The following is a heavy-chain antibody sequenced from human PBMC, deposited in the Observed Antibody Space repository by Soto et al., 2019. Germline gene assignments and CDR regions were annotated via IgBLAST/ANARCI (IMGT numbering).Heavy chain of an antibody. CDR3: ARGHIVVVPTVGWFDP. Sequence: XETLSLTCTVSGYCISSGYYWCCIRQPPGKGLEWIGSMFHSGSTHYNPSLKSRVTMSVDTSKNQFSLRLSSVTASDTAVYYCARGHIVVVPTVGWFDPWGQGTLVTVSS. CDR1: GYCISSGYY. J-gene: IGHJ5*02. V-gene: IGHV4-38-2*02. D-gene: IGHD2-2*01. CDR2: MFHSGST.